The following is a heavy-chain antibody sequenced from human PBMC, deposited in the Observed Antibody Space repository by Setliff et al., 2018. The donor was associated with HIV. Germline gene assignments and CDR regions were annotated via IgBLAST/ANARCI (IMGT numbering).Heavy chain of an antibody. CDR2: INHSGST. CDR1: GGSFSGNY. CDR3: ARHRVITGSFDY. J-gene: IGHJ4*02. V-gene: IGHV4-34*01. Sequence: SETLSLTCAVYGGSFSGNYWSWIRQPPGKGLEWIGEINHSGSTNYNPSLKSRLTMSVDTSKNQFSLNLSSVSAADTAVFYCARHRVITGSFDYWGQGTLVTVSS. D-gene: IGHD3-10*01.